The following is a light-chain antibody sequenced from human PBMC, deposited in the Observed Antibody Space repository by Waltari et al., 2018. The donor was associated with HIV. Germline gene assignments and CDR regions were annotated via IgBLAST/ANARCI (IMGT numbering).Light chain of an antibody. V-gene: IGKV1-5*03. CDR2: KTS. CDR1: QIINNW. CDR3: QQYNSHSYA. Sequence: DVQMTQSPSTLSAGVGDKVTITCRASQIINNWLAWYQQKPGKPPKLLIYKTSYLESGVPSRSSGSGSGAVFTLMIDGLQPDDFATYYCQQYNSHSYAFGQGTKVDVK. J-gene: IGKJ2*01.